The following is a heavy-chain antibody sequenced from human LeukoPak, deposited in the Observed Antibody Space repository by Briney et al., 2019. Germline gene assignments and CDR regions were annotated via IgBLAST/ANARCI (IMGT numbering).Heavy chain of an antibody. Sequence: GASVKVSCKASGYSLVGYGITWVRQAPGQGLEWMGWISAYNGNTNYAQKLQGRVTMTTDTSTSTAYMELRSLRSDDTAVYYCARAIADSSTTGYNWFDPWGQGTLVTVSS. CDR2: ISAYNGNT. J-gene: IGHJ5*02. V-gene: IGHV1-18*01. D-gene: IGHD2-2*01. CDR1: GYSLVGYG. CDR3: ARAIADSSTTGYNWFDP.